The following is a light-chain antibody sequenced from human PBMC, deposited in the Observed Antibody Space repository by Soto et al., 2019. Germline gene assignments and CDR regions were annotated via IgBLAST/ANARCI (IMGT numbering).Light chain of an antibody. CDR1: RSDIGAYNF. CDR2: DVN. Sequence: QSALTQPASVSGSPGQPITISCTGTRSDIGAYNFVSWYQQHPGEVPKLILYDVNVRPSGVSNRFSGSKSGSTASLTISGLQAEDEADYYCTSWTTSTTMIFGGGTKVTVL. J-gene: IGLJ2*01. CDR3: TSWTTSTTMI. V-gene: IGLV2-14*03.